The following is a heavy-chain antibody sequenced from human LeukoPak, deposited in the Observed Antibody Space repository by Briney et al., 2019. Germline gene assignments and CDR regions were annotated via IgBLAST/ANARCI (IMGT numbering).Heavy chain of an antibody. CDR3: ARGPPWYFDL. J-gene: IGHJ2*01. V-gene: IGHV3-74*01. D-gene: IGHD6-25*01. Sequence: PGGSLRLSCAASGFTFSSYWMHWVRQAPGKGLVWVSRINGDGSSTAYADSVKGRFTISRDKAKNTLYLQMNSLTAEDTAVYYCARGPPWYFDLWGRGTLVTVSS. CDR1: GFTFSSYW. CDR2: INGDGSST.